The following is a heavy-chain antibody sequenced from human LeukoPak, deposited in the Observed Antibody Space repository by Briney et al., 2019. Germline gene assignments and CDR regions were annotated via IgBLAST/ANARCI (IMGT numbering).Heavy chain of an antibody. Sequence: PGGSLRLSCAASGFTFSSYSMNWVRQAPGKGLEWVSSISSSSSYIYYADSVKGRFTISRDNAKNSLYLQMNSLRAEDTAVYYCARNVVVPAAIMAHYYYYYYMDVWGKGTTVTVSS. CDR2: ISSSSSYI. J-gene: IGHJ6*03. V-gene: IGHV3-21*01. CDR1: GFTFSSYS. D-gene: IGHD2-2*02. CDR3: ARNVVVPAAIMAHYYYYYYMDV.